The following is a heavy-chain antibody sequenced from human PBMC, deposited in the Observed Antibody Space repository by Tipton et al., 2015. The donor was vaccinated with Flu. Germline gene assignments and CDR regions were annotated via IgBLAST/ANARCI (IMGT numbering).Heavy chain of an antibody. D-gene: IGHD4-11*01. J-gene: IGHJ5*02. CDR2: IYHSGST. CDR3: ARRDYSNYVSEPKNWFDP. Sequence: LRLSCAVYGGSFSGHYWTWIRQPPGKGLEWIGNIYHSGSTYYNPSLTSRVTFSVDKSKNQFSLRLTSVTAADTALYFCARRDYSNYVSEPKNWFDPWGQGTLVTVSS. V-gene: IGHV4-34*01. CDR1: GGSFSGHY.